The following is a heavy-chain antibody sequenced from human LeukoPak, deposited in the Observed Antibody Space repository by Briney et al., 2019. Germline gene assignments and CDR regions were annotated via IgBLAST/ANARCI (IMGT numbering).Heavy chain of an antibody. CDR1: GGSISSYY. V-gene: IGHV4-59*12. D-gene: IGHD4-17*01. Sequence: SETLSLTCTVSGGSISSYYWSWIRQPPGKGLEWIGYIYYSGSTNYNPSLKSRVTISVDTSKNQFSLKLSSVTAADTAVYYCARGFKVTTRGYYFDYWGQGTLVTVSS. CDR3: ARGFKVTTRGYYFDY. J-gene: IGHJ4*02. CDR2: IYYSGST.